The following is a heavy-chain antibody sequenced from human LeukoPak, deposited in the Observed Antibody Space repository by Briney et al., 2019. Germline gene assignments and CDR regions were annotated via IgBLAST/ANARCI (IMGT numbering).Heavy chain of an antibody. CDR2: INQDGSEK. J-gene: IGHJ4*02. D-gene: IGHD6-13*01. V-gene: IGHV3-7*01. CDR3: AREPPPSSGISAAGDY. CDR1: GFAFSSFW. Sequence: PGGSLRLSCAASGFAFSSFWMSWVRQTPGKGLEWVANINQDGSEKYYVDSVRGRFTISRDNADNSLYLQMSSLRAEDTAVYYCAREPPPSSGISAAGDYWGQGTLVTVSS.